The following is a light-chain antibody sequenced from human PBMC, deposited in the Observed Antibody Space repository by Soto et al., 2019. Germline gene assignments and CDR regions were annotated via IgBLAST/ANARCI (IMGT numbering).Light chain of an antibody. V-gene: IGLV1-40*01. Sequence: QPVLTQPPSVSGAPGQTVTISCTGSSSNIGAGYDVHWYQQLPGTAPKLLIYGNSNRPSGVPDRFSGSKSGTSASLAITGLQAEDEADYYCQSYDSSLSGWVFGTGTKLTVL. CDR2: GNS. CDR1: SSNIGAGYD. J-gene: IGLJ1*01. CDR3: QSYDSSLSGWV.